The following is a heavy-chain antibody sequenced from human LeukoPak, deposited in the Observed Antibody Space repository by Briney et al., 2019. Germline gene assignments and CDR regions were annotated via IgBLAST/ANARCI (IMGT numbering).Heavy chain of an antibody. J-gene: IGHJ5*02. V-gene: IGHV4-34*01. CDR1: GGSFSGYY. CDR2: INHSGST. CDR3: ARRAPGYQNIVVVTGQESWFDP. Sequence: PSETLSLTCAVYGGSFSGYYWSWIRQPPGKGLEWIGEINHSGSTNYNPSLKSRVTMSVDTSRNQFSLKLSSVTAADTAVYYCARRAPGYQNIVVVTGQESWFDPWGQGTLVTVSS. D-gene: IGHD2-21*02.